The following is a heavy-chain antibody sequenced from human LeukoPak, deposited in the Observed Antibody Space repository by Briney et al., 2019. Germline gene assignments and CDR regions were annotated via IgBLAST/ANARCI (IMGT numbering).Heavy chain of an antibody. D-gene: IGHD2-21*01. V-gene: IGHV4-39*01. Sequence: SETLSLTCTVSGGSISSSSYYWGWIRQPPGKGLEWIGSIYYSGSTYYNPSLKSRVTISVDTSKNQFSLKLNSVTAADTAVYYCARRRWGLLFPFDYWGQGTLVTVSS. CDR3: ARRRWGLLFPFDY. CDR2: IYYSGST. CDR1: GGSISSSSYY. J-gene: IGHJ4*02.